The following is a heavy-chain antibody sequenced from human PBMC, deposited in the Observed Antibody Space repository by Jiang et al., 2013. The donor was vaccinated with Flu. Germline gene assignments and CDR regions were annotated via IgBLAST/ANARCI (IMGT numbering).Heavy chain of an antibody. D-gene: IGHD6-19*01. CDR3: ARDSEKWLIGYFDL. V-gene: IGHV3-33*01. CDR1: GFTFSSYG. CDR2: IWYDGSNK. Sequence: GVVQPGRSLRLSCAASGFTFSSYGMHWVRQAPGKGLEWVAVIWYDGSNKYYADSVKGRFTISRDNSKNTLYLQMNSLRAEDTAVYYCARDSEKWLIGYFDLWGRGTLVTVSS. J-gene: IGHJ2*01.